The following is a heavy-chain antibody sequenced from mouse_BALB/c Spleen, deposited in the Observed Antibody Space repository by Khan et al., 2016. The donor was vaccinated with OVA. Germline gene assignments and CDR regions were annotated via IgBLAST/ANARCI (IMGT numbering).Heavy chain of an antibody. V-gene: IGHV2-4-1*01. D-gene: IGHD2-12*01. CDR1: GFSLITYG. CDR2: IWSGGTT. J-gene: IGHJ3*01. CDR3: ARNSYRYDFTY. Sequence: VQLQESGPGLVQPSQNLSITCTVSGFSLITYGVHWVRQSPGKGLEWLGVIWSGGTTDYNEAFISRLSNSKDNSKSQVFLNMNSLQSDDTAIYYCARNSYRYDFTYWGRGTLVTVSS.